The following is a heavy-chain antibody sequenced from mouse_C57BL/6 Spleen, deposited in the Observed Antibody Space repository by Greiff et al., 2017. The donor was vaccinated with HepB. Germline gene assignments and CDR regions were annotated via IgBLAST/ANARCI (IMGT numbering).Heavy chain of an antibody. CDR3: ARNPYYYGSSYLYYFDY. Sequence: QVQLKESGAELMKPGASVKLSCKATGYTFTGYWIEWVKQRPGHGLEWIGEILPGSGSTNYNEKFKGKATFTADTSSNTAYMQLSSLTTEDSAIYYCARNPYYYGSSYLYYFDYWGQGTTLTVSS. D-gene: IGHD1-1*01. V-gene: IGHV1-9*01. J-gene: IGHJ2*01. CDR1: GYTFTGYW. CDR2: ILPGSGST.